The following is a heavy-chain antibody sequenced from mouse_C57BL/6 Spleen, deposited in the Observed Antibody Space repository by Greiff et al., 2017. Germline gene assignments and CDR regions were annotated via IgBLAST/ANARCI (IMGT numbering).Heavy chain of an antibody. Sequence: QVQLKESGPELVKPGASVKISCKASGYAFSSSWMNWVQQRPGKGLEWIGRIYPGDGDTHYNGKFKGKATLSGDKSSSTAYMQLSSLTSEDSAVYFCARPLTGTWFAYWGQGTLVTVSA. CDR3: ARPLTGTWFAY. CDR1: GYAFSSSW. V-gene: IGHV1-82*01. J-gene: IGHJ3*01. D-gene: IGHD4-1*01. CDR2: IYPGDGDT.